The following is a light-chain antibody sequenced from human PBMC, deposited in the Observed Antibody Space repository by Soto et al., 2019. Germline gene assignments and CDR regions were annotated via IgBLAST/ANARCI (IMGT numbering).Light chain of an antibody. CDR2: GAS. CDR1: QSVSSN. J-gene: IGKJ5*01. V-gene: IGKV3-15*01. Sequence: EIVLTQSPDTLSVSPGERAPLSCLASQSVSSNLAWYQQKPGQAPRLLIYGASTRATGIPARFSGSGSGTEFTLTISSLQSEDFEIYYCQQYNNWPITFGQGTRLEIK. CDR3: QQYNNWPIT.